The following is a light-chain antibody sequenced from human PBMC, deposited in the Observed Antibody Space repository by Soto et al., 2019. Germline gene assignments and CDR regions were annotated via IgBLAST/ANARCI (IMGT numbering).Light chain of an antibody. V-gene: IGLV2-14*01. J-gene: IGLJ2*01. Sequence: QSALTQPASVSGAPGQSSTISCTGTSSDVGAYNYVSWYQHHPGKAPKLIIYEVVNRPSGISNRFSGSKSGNTASLAISGLQAEDEADYYCSSYTDSNTVLFGGGTKLTVL. CDR2: EVV. CDR1: SSDVGAYNY. CDR3: SSYTDSNTVL.